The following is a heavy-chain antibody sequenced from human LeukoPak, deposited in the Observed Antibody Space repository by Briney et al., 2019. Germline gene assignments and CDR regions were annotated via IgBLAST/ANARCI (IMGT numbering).Heavy chain of an antibody. CDR2: INPNGGGT. D-gene: IGHD3-22*01. CDR3: ARVYYYDSSGYYYEAPPDY. CDR1: GYTFTGYY. Sequence: ASVKVSCKASGYTFTGYYMHWVRQAPGQGLEWMGRINPNGGGTNYAQKFQGRVTMTRDTSISTAYMELSRLRSDDTAVYYCARVYYYDSSGYYYEAPPDYWGQGTLVTVSS. V-gene: IGHV1-2*06. J-gene: IGHJ4*02.